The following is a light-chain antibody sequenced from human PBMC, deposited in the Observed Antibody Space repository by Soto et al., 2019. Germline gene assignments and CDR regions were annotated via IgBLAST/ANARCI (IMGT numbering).Light chain of an antibody. J-gene: IGLJ1*01. CDR1: SSNIGSYNF. V-gene: IGLV2-14*02. CDR2: EAT. Sequence: QSALTQPASVSGSPGQSITISCTGTSSNIGSYNFVSWYQQRPGRAPKLMIFEATKRPSGVPPRFSGSKSGNTASLTISGLQAEDESDYYCCSYTSENAYVFGTGTKVTVL. CDR3: CSYTSENAYV.